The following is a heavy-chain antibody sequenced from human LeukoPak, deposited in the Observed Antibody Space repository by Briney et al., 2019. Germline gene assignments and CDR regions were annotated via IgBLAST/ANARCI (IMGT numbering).Heavy chain of an antibody. D-gene: IGHD5-24*01. V-gene: IGHV1-8*01. J-gene: IGHJ4*02. CDR3: ARVDGAGYNSRGYFDY. Sequence: GASVKVSCKASGYTFTSYDINWVRQATGQGLEWMGWMNPNSGNTGYAQKFQGRVTMTRNTSISTAYMELSSLRSEDTAVYYCARVDGAGYNSRGYFDYWGQGTLVTVSS. CDR1: GYTFTSYD. CDR2: MNPNSGNT.